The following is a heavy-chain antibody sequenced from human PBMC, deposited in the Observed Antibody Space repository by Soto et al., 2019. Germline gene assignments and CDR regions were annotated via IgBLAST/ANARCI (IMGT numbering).Heavy chain of an antibody. J-gene: IGHJ4*02. CDR3: AKAEDHSYFYY. V-gene: IGHV3-23*01. Sequence: PGGSLRLSCAASGFTFNNYAMNWVRQAPGKGLEWVSAISGSGDNTYYAESVKGRFTISRDNSENTLYLQMNSLRAEDTAVYYCAKAEDHSYFYYWGQGTLVTVSS. CDR2: ISGSGDNT. CDR1: GFTFNNYA.